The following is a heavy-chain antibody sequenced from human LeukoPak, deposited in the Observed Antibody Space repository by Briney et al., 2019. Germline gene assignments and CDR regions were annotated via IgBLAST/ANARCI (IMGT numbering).Heavy chain of an antibody. V-gene: IGHV3-23*01. Sequence: GGSLRLSCAASGFTFTSYAMSWVRQAPGKGLEWVSGVSRSGRSTKYADNVKGRFIISGDNPKNTLYLQMNSLRAEDTAVYYCARSSSGWYSFDFWGQGTLVTVSS. CDR3: ARSSSGWYSFDF. D-gene: IGHD6-19*01. CDR1: GFTFTSYA. J-gene: IGHJ4*02. CDR2: VSRSGRST.